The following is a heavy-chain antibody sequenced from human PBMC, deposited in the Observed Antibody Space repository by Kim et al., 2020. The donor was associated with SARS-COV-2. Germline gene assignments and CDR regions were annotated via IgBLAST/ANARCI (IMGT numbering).Heavy chain of an antibody. CDR3: ARVAANLYNWFDP. V-gene: IGHV7-4-1*02. D-gene: IGHD6-6*01. Sequence: AQGFTGRFVFSLDTSGSTAYLQISSLKAEDTAVYYCARVAANLYNWFDPWGQGTLVTVSS. J-gene: IGHJ5*02.